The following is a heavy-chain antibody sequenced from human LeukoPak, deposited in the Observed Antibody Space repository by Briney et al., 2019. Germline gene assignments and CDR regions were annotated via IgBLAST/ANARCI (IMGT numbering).Heavy chain of an antibody. V-gene: IGHV3-48*01. D-gene: IGHD5-24*01. J-gene: IGHJ4*02. CDR2: ISSSSSTI. CDR1: GFTFSSYS. CDR3: ARGEQDMATMSIDH. Sequence: GGSLRLSCAASGFTFSSYSMNWVRQAPGKGLEWVSYISSSSSTIYYADSVKGRFTISRDNAKNALYLQMNSLRAEDTAVYYCARGEQDMATMSIDHWGQGTLVTVSS.